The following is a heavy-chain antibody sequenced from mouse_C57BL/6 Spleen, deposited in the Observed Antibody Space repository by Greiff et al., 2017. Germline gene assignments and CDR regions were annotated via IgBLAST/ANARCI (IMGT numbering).Heavy chain of an antibody. CDR2: IDPSDSYT. J-gene: IGHJ1*03. D-gene: IGHD1-1*01. V-gene: IGHV1-69*01. CDR1: GYTFTSYW. CDR3: ASSDGSPYWYFDV. Sequence: QVQLQQPGAELVMPGASVKLSCKASGYTFTSYWMHWVKQRPGQGLEWIGEIDPSDSYTNYNQKFKGKSTLTVDKSSSTAYMQLSSLTSEDSAVYYCASSDGSPYWYFDVWGTGTTVTVSS.